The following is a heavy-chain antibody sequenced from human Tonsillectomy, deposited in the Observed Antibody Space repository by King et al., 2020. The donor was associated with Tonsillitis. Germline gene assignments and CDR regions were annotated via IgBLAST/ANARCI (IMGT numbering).Heavy chain of an antibody. V-gene: IGHV1-2*02. CDR1: GHTLIGYY. J-gene: IGHJ3*02. CDR3: AGEQQWHVPPPHPFDI. Sequence: QLVQSGAEVKKPGASVKVSCKASGHTLIGYYMHWVRQAPGQGLEWMGWINPNSGGTNCAQKFQGRVTMTRDTSISTAYMELSRLRFDDTAVYYCAGEQQWHVPPPHPFDIWGQGTMVTVSS. CDR2: INPNSGGT. D-gene: IGHD6-19*01.